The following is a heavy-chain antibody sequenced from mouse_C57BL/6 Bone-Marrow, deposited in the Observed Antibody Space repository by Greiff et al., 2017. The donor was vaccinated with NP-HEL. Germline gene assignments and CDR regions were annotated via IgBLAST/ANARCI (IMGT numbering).Heavy chain of an antibody. CDR1: GYAFSSSW. CDR2: IYPGDGDT. Sequence: QVQLQQSGPELVKPGASVKFSCKASGYAFSSSWMNWVKQRPGKGLEWIGRIYPGDGDTNYNGKFKGKATLTADKSSSTAYMQLSSLTSEDSAVYFCARGNYGNYFDYWGQGTTLTVSS. V-gene: IGHV1-82*01. D-gene: IGHD2-1*01. J-gene: IGHJ2*01. CDR3: ARGNYGNYFDY.